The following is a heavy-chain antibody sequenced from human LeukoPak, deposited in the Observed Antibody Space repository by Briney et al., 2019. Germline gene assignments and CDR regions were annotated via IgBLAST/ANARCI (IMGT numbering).Heavy chain of an antibody. J-gene: IGHJ4*02. CDR1: GGSISSSSYY. D-gene: IGHD3-10*01. CDR3: AREDMVRANYFDY. V-gene: IGHV4-61*02. CDR2: IYTSGST. Sequence: SETLSLTCTVSGGSISSSSYYWGWIRQPAGKGLEWIGRIYTSGSTNYNPSLKSRVTISVDTSKNQFSLKLSSVTAADTAVYYCAREDMVRANYFDYWGQGTLVTVSS.